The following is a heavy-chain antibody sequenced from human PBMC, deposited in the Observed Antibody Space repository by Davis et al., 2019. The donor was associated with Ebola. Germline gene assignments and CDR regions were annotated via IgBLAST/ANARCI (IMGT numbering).Heavy chain of an antibody. J-gene: IGHJ6*02. D-gene: IGHD4-11*01. V-gene: IGHV3-64*04. CDR2: ISSNGGST. Sequence: GESLKISCSASGFTFSSYAMHWVRQAPGKGLEYVSAISSNGGSTYYADSVKGRFTISRDNSKNTLYLQMNSLRAEDTAVYYCAREQLQYRTNGMDVWGQGTTVTVSS. CDR3: AREQLQYRTNGMDV. CDR1: GFTFSSYA.